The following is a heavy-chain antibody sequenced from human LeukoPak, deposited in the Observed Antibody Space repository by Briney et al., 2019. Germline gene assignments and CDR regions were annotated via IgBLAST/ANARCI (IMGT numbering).Heavy chain of an antibody. CDR2: ISAYNGNT. CDR3: ATSVRYFDWFYYYYGMDV. J-gene: IGHJ6*02. CDR1: GYTFTSYG. V-gene: IGHV1-18*01. Sequence: ASVKVSCKASGYTFTSYGISWLRQAPGQGLEWMGWISAYNGNTNYAQKLQGRVTMTTDTSTSTAYMELRSLRPDDTAVYYCATSVRYFDWFYYYYGMDVWGQGTTVTVSS. D-gene: IGHD3-9*01.